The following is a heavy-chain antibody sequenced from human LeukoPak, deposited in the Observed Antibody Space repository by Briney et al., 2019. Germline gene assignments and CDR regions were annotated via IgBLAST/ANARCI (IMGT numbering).Heavy chain of an antibody. CDR3: ARAAYDSSGSGYFQH. CDR1: GFTFSSYS. V-gene: IGHV3-21*01. J-gene: IGHJ1*01. D-gene: IGHD3-22*01. Sequence: GGSLRLSCAASGFTFSSYSMNWVRQAPGKGLEWVSSISSSSSYIYYADSVKGRFTTSRDNAKNSLYLQMNSLRAEDTAVYYCARAAYDSSGSGYFQHWGQGTLVTVSS. CDR2: ISSSSSYI.